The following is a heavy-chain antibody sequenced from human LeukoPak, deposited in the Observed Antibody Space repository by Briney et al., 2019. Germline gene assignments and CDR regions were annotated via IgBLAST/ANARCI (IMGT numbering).Heavy chain of an antibody. CDR2: INPSGGST. V-gene: IGHV1-46*01. Sequence: ASVKVSCKASGYTFTSYYMHWVRQAPGQGLEWMGIINPSGGSTSYAQKFQGRVTMTRDTSTSTVYMELSSLRSEDTAVCYCARGTSLQSYYDSSGYYPPHDYWGQGTLVTVSS. CDR3: ARGTSLQSYYDSSGYYPPHDY. J-gene: IGHJ4*02. D-gene: IGHD3-22*01. CDR1: GYTFTSYY.